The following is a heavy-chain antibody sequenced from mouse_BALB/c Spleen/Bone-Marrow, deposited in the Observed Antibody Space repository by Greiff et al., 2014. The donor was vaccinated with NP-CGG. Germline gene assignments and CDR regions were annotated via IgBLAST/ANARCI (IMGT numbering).Heavy chain of an antibody. CDR1: GYTFTSSG. D-gene: IGHD2-14*01. V-gene: IGHV1S130*01. J-gene: IGHJ2*01. CDR2: IHPNTDNT. CDR3: ARHHRYAYYFDY. Sequence: VKLMESGSVLVRPGASVKLSCKASGYTFTSSGMHWAKQRPGQGLEWIGEIHPNTDNTTYDEKFKGKATLTVDTSSSTAYVDLSSLTSEDSAVYYCARHHRYAYYFDYWGQGTTLTVSS.